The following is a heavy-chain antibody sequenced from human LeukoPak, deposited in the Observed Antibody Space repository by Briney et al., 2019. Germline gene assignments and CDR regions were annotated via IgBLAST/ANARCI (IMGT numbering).Heavy chain of an antibody. Sequence: SETLSLTCTVSGGSISSYYWSWIRQPPGKGLEWIGYIYYSGSTNYNPSLKSRVTISVDTSKNQFSLELSSVTAADTAVYYCARSPSGSYSQLDYWDQGTLVTVSS. D-gene: IGHD1-26*01. CDR1: GGSISSYY. V-gene: IGHV4-59*01. CDR2: IYYSGST. CDR3: ARSPSGSYSQLDY. J-gene: IGHJ4*02.